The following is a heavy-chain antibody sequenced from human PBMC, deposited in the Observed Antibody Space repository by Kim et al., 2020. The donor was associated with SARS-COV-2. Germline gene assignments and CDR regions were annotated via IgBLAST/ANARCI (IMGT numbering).Heavy chain of an antibody. J-gene: IGHJ4*02. V-gene: IGHV4-39*01. Sequence: PSLKSRVTISVDTSKNQFSLKLSSVTAADTAVYYCARWTYDILTGYWGDYWGQGTLVTVSS. CDR3: ARWTYDILTGYWGDY. D-gene: IGHD3-9*01.